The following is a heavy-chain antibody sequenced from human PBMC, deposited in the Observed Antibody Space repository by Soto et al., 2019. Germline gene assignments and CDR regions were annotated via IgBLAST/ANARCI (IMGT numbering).Heavy chain of an antibody. Sequence: SLRLSCAASGFTFSSYDMHWVRQISGKGLEWVSAISVAGNPHYSDSVQGRFAISRENAKNSLYLQMNSLRVGDTAVYYCAREIEATGYWYFDLWGRGTLVTVSS. CDR2: ISVAGNP. CDR3: AREIEATGYWYFDL. CDR1: GFTFSSYD. V-gene: IGHV3-13*05. D-gene: IGHD1-1*01. J-gene: IGHJ2*01.